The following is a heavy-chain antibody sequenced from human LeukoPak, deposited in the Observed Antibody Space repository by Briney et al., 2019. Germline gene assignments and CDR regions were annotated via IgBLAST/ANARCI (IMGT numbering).Heavy chain of an antibody. D-gene: IGHD3-10*01. J-gene: IGHJ4*02. CDR1: GFTFSSYA. V-gene: IGHV3-23*01. Sequence: PGGSLRLSCAASGFTFSSYAMRGVRQAPGKGLEWVSAISGSGGSTYYADSVKGRFTISRDNSKNTLYLQMNSLRAEDTAVYYCAKDTAWGYYYGSGSYYGPLDYWGQGTLVTVSS. CDR2: ISGSGGST. CDR3: AKDTAWGYYYGSGSYYGPLDY.